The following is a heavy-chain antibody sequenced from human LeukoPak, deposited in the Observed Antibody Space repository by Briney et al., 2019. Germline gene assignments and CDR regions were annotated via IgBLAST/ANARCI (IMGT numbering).Heavy chain of an antibody. CDR2: ISYDGSNK. CDR1: GFTFSSYG. D-gene: IGHD1-26*01. CDR3: APPPGRWGELQIDY. Sequence: GGSLRLSCAASGFTFSSYGMHWVRQAPGKGLEWVAVISYDGSNKYYADSVKGRFTISRDNSKNTLYLQMNSLRAEDTAVYYCAPPPGRWGELQIDYWGQGTLVTVSS. V-gene: IGHV3-30*03. J-gene: IGHJ4*02.